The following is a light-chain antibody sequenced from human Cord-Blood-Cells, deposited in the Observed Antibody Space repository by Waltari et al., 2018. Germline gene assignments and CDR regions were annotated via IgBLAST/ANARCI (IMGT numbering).Light chain of an antibody. V-gene: IGKV4-1*01. CDR3: QQYYSTPRT. Sequence: DIVMTQSPDSLAVSLGERATINCKSSQSVLYSSNNKNYLAWYQQKPGQPPKLLIYWASTRESGVPDRFSGSGSWTDFNLTISSLQAEDVAVYYCQQYYSTPRTFGQGTKVEIK. J-gene: IGKJ1*01. CDR1: QSVLYSSNNKNY. CDR2: WAS.